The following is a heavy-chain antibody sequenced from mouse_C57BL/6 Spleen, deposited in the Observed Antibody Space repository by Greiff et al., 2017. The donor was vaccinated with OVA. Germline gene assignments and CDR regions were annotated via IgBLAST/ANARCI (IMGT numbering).Heavy chain of an antibody. Sequence: QVQLQQSGAELVKPGASVKLSCKASGYTFTSYWMHWVKQRPGQGLEWIGMIHPNSGSTNYNEKFKSKATLTVDKSSSTAYMQLSSLTSEDSAVYYCARLVGYDWYYFDYWGQGTTLTVSS. CDR3: ARLVGYDWYYFDY. D-gene: IGHD2-2*01. CDR1: GYTFTSYW. CDR2: IHPNSGST. J-gene: IGHJ2*01. V-gene: IGHV1-64*01.